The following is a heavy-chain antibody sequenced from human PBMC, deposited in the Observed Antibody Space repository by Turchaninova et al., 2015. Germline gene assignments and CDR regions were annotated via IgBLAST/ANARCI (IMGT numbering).Heavy chain of an antibody. CDR1: GDRFTRYW. J-gene: IGHJ4*02. Sequence: EVXXVQSGAAVXKXGGXXKIPXXGSGDRFTRYWSGGVRQMPGKGLEWMGIIYPGDSDTRYSPSFQGQVTISVDKSISTAYLQWSSLKASDTAMYYCARQDGGGLYYFENWGQGTLVTVSS. D-gene: IGHD5-12*01. CDR3: ARQDGGGLYYFEN. CDR2: IYPGDSDT. V-gene: IGHV5-51*01.